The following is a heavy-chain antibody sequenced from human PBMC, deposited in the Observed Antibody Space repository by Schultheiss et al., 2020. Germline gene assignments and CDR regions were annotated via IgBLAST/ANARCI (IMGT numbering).Heavy chain of an antibody. D-gene: IGHD2/OR15-2a*01. V-gene: IGHV3-66*01. CDR2: IYSGGLT. J-gene: IGHJ6*02. CDR1: GFTVSSNY. CDR3: ASLHFGYYYNGMDV. Sequence: GESLKISCAASGFTVSSNYMTWVRQAPGKGLEWVAVIYSGGLTSYGDSVKGRFTISKDKSRSTLYLQMNSLRAEDTAVYYCASLHFGYYYNGMDVWGQGTTVTVSS.